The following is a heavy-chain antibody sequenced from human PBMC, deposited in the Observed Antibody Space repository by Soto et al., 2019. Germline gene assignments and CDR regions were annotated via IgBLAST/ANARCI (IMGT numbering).Heavy chain of an antibody. J-gene: IGHJ6*03. CDR1: GGSISSSSYY. D-gene: IGHD2-8*01. CDR3: ASHGGFYRGVGYAIPYYYYMDV. Sequence: SETLSLTCTVSGGSISSSSYYWGWIRQPPGKGLEWIGSIYYSGSTYYNPSLKSRVTISVDTSKNQFSLKLSSVTAADTAVYYCASHGGFYRGVGYAIPYYYYMDVWGKGTTVTVSS. V-gene: IGHV4-39*01. CDR2: IYYSGST.